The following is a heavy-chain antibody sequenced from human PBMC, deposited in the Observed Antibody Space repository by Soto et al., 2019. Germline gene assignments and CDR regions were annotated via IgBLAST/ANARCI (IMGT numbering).Heavy chain of an antibody. Sequence: SQTLSLTCAISGDSVSSNSAAWNWIRQSPSRGLEWLGRTYYRSKWYNDYAVSVKSRITINPDTSKNQFSLQLNSVTPEDTAVYYCARDGAEGSSWSLNWFDPWGQGTLVTVSS. D-gene: IGHD6-13*01. CDR1: GDSVSSNSAA. J-gene: IGHJ5*02. CDR2: TYYRSKWYN. CDR3: ARDGAEGSSWSLNWFDP. V-gene: IGHV6-1*01.